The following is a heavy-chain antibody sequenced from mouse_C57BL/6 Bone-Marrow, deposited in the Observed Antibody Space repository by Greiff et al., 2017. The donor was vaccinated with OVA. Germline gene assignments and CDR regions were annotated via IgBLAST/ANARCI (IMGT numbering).Heavy chain of an antibody. J-gene: IGHJ4*01. CDR1: GFTFSSYA. CDR3: TRERRSYAMDY. Sequence: EVQLVESGEGLVKPGGSLKLSCAASGFTFSSYAMSWVRQTPEQRLEWVAYISRGGDSIYYADTVTGRFTISRDNAKNTLYLQMSSLKAEDTAMYYCTRERRSYAMDYWGQGTSVTVSS. CDR2: ISRGGDSI. V-gene: IGHV5-9-1*02.